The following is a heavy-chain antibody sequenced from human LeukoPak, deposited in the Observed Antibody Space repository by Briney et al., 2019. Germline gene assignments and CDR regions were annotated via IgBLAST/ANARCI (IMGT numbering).Heavy chain of an antibody. CDR2: INHSGST. V-gene: IGHV4-34*01. Sequence: PSETLSLTCAVYGGSFSGYYWSWIRQPPGKGLEWIGEINHSGSTNYNPSLKSRVTISVDTSKNQFSLKLSSVTAADTAVYYCARATYIFDYGDSGGFDYWGQGTLVTVSS. CDR3: ARATYIFDYGDSGGFDY. CDR1: GGSFSGYY. D-gene: IGHD4-17*01. J-gene: IGHJ4*02.